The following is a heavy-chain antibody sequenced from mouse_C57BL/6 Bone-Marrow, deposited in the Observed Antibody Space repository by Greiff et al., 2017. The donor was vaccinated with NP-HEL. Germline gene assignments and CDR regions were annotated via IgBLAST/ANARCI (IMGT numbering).Heavy chain of an antibody. D-gene: IGHD1-1*01. CDR3: ARPGVYYDGSNWYFDV. Sequence: VQLQQSGAELARPGASVKLSCKASGYTFTSYGISWVKQRTGQGLEWIGEIYPRSGNTYYNEKFKGKATLTADKSSSTAYMELRSLTSEDSAVYFCARPGVYYDGSNWYFDVWGTGTTVTVSA. CDR2: IYPRSGNT. CDR1: GYTFTSYG. J-gene: IGHJ1*03. V-gene: IGHV1-81*01.